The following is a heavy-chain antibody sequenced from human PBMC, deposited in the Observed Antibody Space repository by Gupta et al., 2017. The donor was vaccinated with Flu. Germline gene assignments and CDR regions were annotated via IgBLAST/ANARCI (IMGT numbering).Heavy chain of an antibody. CDR3: AREGRLLRDDYYYYGMDV. CDR1: GYSISSGYY. V-gene: IGHV4-38-2*02. D-gene: IGHD4-17*01. Sequence: QVQLQESGPGLVKPSETLSLTCAVSGYSISSGYYWGWIRQPPGKGLEWIGSIYHSGSTYYNPSLKSRVTISVDTSKNQFSLKLSSVTAADTAVYYCAREGRLLRDDYYYYGMDVWGQGTTVTVSS. CDR2: IYHSGST. J-gene: IGHJ6*02.